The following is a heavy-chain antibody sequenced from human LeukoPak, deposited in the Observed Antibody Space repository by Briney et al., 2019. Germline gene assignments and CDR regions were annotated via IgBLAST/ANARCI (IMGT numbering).Heavy chain of an antibody. V-gene: IGHV4-4*08. D-gene: IGHD1-26*01. CDR1: GGLINSYY. CDR3: ARGFYYSGKYDWLDP. Sequence: PSETLSLTCTVSGGLINSYYWHWIRQSPGKGLEWIVSIHNSDSNYNPSLRSRAIVSVDTSTNQLSLNVSSVTTADTAVYYCARGFYYSGKYDWLDPWGQGTRVTVSS. J-gene: IGHJ5*02. CDR2: IHNSDS.